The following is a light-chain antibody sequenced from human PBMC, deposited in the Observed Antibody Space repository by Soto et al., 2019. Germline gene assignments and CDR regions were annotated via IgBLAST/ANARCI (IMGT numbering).Light chain of an antibody. CDR1: KHISNY. Sequence: DIQMTQTPSSLSASVGDRVTITCQANKHISNYLNWYQQKPGKAPRLLIYDVSKLQTGVPSRFSGSGSGTDFTLTISSLLPEDIATYYCQHYGNLPYTFGPGTKLEIK. J-gene: IGKJ2*01. CDR3: QHYGNLPYT. V-gene: IGKV1-33*01. CDR2: DVS.